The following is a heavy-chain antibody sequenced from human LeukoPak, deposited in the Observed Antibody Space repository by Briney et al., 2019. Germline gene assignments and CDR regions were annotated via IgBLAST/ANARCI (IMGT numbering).Heavy chain of an antibody. CDR2: IYSSGSI. Sequence: SETLSLICTVSGGSITGYYWNWVRQPAGKGLEWIGRIYSSGSINYNPSLKSRVTMSVDTPKNRFSLRLNSVTAADTAVYYCARGDNWTGYFGYWGQGTLVTVSS. CDR3: ARGDNWTGYFGY. D-gene: IGHD3/OR15-3a*01. CDR1: GGSITGYY. V-gene: IGHV4-4*07. J-gene: IGHJ4*02.